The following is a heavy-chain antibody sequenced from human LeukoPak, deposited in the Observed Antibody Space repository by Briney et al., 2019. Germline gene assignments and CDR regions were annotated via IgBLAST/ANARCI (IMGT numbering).Heavy chain of an antibody. V-gene: IGHV1-69*06. CDR3: ARENEGVVVVAATSYYYYYMDV. Sequence: ASVKVSCKASGGTFSSYAISWVRQAPGQGLEWMGGIIPIFGTANYAQKFQGRVTITADKSTSTAYMELSSLRSEDTAVYYCARENEGVVVVAATSYYYYYMDVWGKGTTVTVSS. J-gene: IGHJ6*03. D-gene: IGHD2-15*01. CDR1: GGTFSSYA. CDR2: IIPIFGTA.